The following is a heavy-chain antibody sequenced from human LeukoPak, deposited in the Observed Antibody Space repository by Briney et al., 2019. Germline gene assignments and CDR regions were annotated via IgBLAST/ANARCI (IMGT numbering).Heavy chain of an antibody. CDR2: IYYSGST. V-gene: IGHV4-39*01. CDR1: GGSISISSYY. J-gene: IGHJ6*03. Sequence: SETLSLTCTVSGGSISISSYYWGWIRQPPGKGLEWFGSIYYSGSTYYNPSLKSRVTISVDTSKNQFSLKLSSVTAADTAVYYCATIVVPAAMPYYYYMDVWGKGTTVTVSS. CDR3: ATIVVPAAMPYYYYMDV. D-gene: IGHD2-2*01.